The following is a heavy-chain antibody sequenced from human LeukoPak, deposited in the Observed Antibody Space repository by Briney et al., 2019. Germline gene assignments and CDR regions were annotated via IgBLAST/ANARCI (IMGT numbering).Heavy chain of an antibody. V-gene: IGHV4-4*02. CDR2: IYHSGST. J-gene: IGHJ4*02. Sequence: PSETLSLTCAVSGGSISSSNWWSWVRQPPGKGLEWIGEIYHSGSTNYNPSLKSRVTISVDTSKNQFSLKLSSVTAADTAVYYCARGRYYYDSSGYYLDYWGQGTLVTVSS. CDR1: GGSISSSNW. D-gene: IGHD3-22*01. CDR3: ARGRYYYDSSGYYLDY.